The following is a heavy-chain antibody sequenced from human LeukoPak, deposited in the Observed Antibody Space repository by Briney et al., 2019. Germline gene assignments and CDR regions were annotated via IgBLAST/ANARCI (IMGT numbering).Heavy chain of an antibody. CDR3: ARGQDVTYYFDY. V-gene: IGHV4-34*01. J-gene: IGHJ4*02. CDR1: GGSFSGYY. Sequence: SETLSFTCAVYGGSFSGYYWSWIRQPPGKGLEWIGEINHSGSTNYNPSLRSRVTISVDTSKNQFSLKLSSVTAADTAVYYCARGQDVTYYFDYWGQGTLVTVSS. CDR2: INHSGST. D-gene: IGHD3-16*01.